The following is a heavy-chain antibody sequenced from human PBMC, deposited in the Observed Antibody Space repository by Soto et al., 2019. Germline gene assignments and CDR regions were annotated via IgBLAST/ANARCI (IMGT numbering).Heavy chain of an antibody. D-gene: IGHD3-22*01. CDR2: IIPIFGTA. Sequence: QVQLVQSGAEVKKPGSSVKVSCKASGGTFSSYAISWVRQAPGQGLEWMGGIIPIFGTANYAQKFQGRVTITADESTSTAYMELSSLRSEDTAVYYCARGRYYDSSGYHRLQISYFDYWGQGTLVTVSS. CDR1: GGTFSSYA. J-gene: IGHJ4*02. V-gene: IGHV1-69*01. CDR3: ARGRYYDSSGYHRLQISYFDY.